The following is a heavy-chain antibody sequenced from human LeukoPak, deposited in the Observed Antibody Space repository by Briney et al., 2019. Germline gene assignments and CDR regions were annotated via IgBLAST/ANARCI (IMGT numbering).Heavy chain of an antibody. V-gene: IGHV4-39*07. CDR2: IYYSGST. Sequence: PSETLSLTCTVSGGSISTSNHYWGWIRQPPGKRLEWIGSIYYSGSTYYNPSLKSRVTISVDTSKNQFSLKLSSVTAADTAVYYCARRGYCSGGSCRTLRIRSNWFDPWGQGTLVTVSS. CDR3: ARRGYCSGGSCRTLRIRSNWFDP. J-gene: IGHJ5*02. CDR1: GGSISTSNHY. D-gene: IGHD2-15*01.